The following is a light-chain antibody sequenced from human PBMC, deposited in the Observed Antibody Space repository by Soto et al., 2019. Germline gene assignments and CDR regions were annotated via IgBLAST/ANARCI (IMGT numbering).Light chain of an antibody. CDR3: QQSYSTL. CDR1: QSISSY. Sequence: DIQMTQSPSSLSASVGDRVTITCRASQSISSYLNWYQQKPGKAPKLLIYAASSLQSGVPSRFSGSGSGTDFTLTISSLQPEDFATYYCQQSYSTLFGQGTHWRL. J-gene: IGKJ5*01. CDR2: AAS. V-gene: IGKV1-39*01.